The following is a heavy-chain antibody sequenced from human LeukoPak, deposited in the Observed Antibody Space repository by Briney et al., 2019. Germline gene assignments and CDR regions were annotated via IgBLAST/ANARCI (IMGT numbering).Heavy chain of an antibody. CDR2: IYTSGST. D-gene: IGHD6-13*01. CDR1: GGSISSYH. Sequence: SETLSLTCTVSGGSISSYHWSWIRQPAGKGLEWTGRIYTSGSTNYNPSLKSRVTMSVDTSKNQFSLKLSSVTAADTAVYYCARDQEKSSSWAFDYWGQGTLVTVSS. V-gene: IGHV4-4*07. CDR3: ARDQEKSSSWAFDY. J-gene: IGHJ4*02.